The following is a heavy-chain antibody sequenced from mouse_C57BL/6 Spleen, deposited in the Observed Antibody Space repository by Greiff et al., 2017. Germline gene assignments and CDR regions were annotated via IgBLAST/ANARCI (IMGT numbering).Heavy chain of an antibody. CDR2: IYPGSGST. Sequence: QVQLQQPGAELVKPGASVKMSCKASGYTFTSYWITWVKQRPGQGLEWIGDIYPGSGSTNYNEKFKSKATLTVDTSSSTAYMQLSGLTSEDSAVYYCARYPLLPSYAMDYWGQGTSVTVSS. CDR1: GYTFTSYW. D-gene: IGHD2-10*01. V-gene: IGHV1-55*01. CDR3: ARYPLLPSYAMDY. J-gene: IGHJ4*01.